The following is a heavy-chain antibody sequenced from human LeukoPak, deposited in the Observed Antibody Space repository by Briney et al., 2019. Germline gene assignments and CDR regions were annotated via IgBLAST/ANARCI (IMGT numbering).Heavy chain of an antibody. CDR1: GGSISSYY. D-gene: IGHD1-26*01. V-gene: IGHV4-4*07. CDR2: IYPSGST. J-gene: IGHJ4*02. CDR3: ARENSGSYREFDY. Sequence: SETLSLTCTVSGGSISSYYWTWIRQPAGKGPEWIGRIYPSGSTNYNPSLKSRVTMSVDTSKNQFSLKLSSVTAADTAVYYCARENSGSYREFDYWGQGTLVTVSS.